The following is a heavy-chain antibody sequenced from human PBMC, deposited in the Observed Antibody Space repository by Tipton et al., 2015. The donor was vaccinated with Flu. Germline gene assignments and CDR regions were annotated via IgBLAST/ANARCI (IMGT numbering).Heavy chain of an antibody. CDR2: VHQTGST. V-gene: IGHV4-38-2*01. D-gene: IGHD6-19*01. CDR3: ARSQWLGTDYFDY. J-gene: IGHJ4*02. CDR1: GDSIGSRYY. Sequence: TLSLTCSVFGDSIGSRYYWAWIRQPPGKGLEWIGNVHQTGSTYYNPSLTSRVTIAVDRPRNQFSLKLSSVTAADTAVYYCARSQWLGTDYFDYWGQGTLVTVSS.